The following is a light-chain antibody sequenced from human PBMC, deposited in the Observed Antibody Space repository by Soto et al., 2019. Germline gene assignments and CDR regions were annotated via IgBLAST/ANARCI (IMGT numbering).Light chain of an antibody. CDR1: QSVFYISNQKNY. V-gene: IGKV4-1*01. CDR2: WAS. CDR3: HQYFTSPAT. J-gene: IGKJ4*01. Sequence: DIVMTQSPDSLAVSLGERATINCKSSQSVFYISNQKNYLAWYQQKPGQPPKLLIYWASTRESGVPDRFSGSGSGTHFTLTISSLQAEDVAVYYCHQYFTSPATFRGGTKVEIK.